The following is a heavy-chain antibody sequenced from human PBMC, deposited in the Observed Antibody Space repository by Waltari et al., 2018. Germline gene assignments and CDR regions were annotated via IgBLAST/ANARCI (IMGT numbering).Heavy chain of an antibody. CDR3: VTDVETLVGRD. Sequence: EVQLVEAGGGLVQPGGSLRLSCTASGFIFTSAWMHWVRQAPGKGLVWVSRINNAGSGTSYADSVMGRFTISRDNAKDTVYLQMDSPRVEDTAVYYCVTDVETLVGRDWGQGTLVTVST. CDR1: GFIFTSAW. J-gene: IGHJ4*02. D-gene: IGHD1-26*01. V-gene: IGHV3-74*01. CDR2: INNAGSGT.